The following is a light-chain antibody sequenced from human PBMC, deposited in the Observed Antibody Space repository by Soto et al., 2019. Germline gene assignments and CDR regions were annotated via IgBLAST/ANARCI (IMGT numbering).Light chain of an antibody. CDR1: SMDVGGYNY. J-gene: IGLJ2*01. V-gene: IGLV2-8*01. CDR3: SSYAASNNLGV. CDR2: EVS. Sequence: QSALTQPPSASGSPGQSVTIPCIGTSMDVGGYNYVSWYQQHPGKAPKLMIYEVSKRPSGVPDRFSGSKSGNTASLTVSGLQAEDEADYYCSSYAASNNLGVFGGGTKLTVL.